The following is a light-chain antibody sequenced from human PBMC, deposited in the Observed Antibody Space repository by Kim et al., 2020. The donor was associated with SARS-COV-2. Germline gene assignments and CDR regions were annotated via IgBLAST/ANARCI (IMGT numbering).Light chain of an antibody. CDR3: QQCLTGVT. CDR1: QSINKF. V-gene: IGKV1-39*01. Sequence: DIQLTQSPSSLSASVGDRVTITCRASQSINKFLNWYQQKPGKAPRLLIYLSSTLQSGVPSRFSGSGSGTDFTLTISSLQPDDSATYYCQQCLTGVTFGRGTKVDIK. CDR2: LSS. J-gene: IGKJ1*01.